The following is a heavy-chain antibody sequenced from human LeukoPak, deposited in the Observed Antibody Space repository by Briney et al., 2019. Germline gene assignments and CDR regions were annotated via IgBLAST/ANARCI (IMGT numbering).Heavy chain of an antibody. CDR3: ARGVVPPGMDYYHYMDV. CDR2: VSPSGNT. CDR1: GDSISSYY. D-gene: IGHD2-2*01. V-gene: IGHV4-4*07. Sequence: SETLSLTCTVSGDSISSYYWTWIRQPAGKGLEWIGRVSPSGNTKYNSSLKSRLSMSVDSSENQISLKVTSVTAADTAVYYCARGVVPPGMDYYHYMDVWGKGTTVTVSS. J-gene: IGHJ6*03.